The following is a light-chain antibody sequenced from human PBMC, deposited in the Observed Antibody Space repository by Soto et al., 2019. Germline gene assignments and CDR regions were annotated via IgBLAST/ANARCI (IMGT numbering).Light chain of an antibody. CDR3: QHYGSSPPIT. J-gene: IGKJ5*01. V-gene: IGKV3-20*01. CDR2: DAS. Sequence: DIVFTQSPGTLSFSPGERATLSCRASQSVRGTSLAWYQQKPGQAPRLLIYDASSRATGIPDRFSGGGSGTDFTLTISRLEPEDFAVYYCQHYGSSPPITFGQGTRLEIK. CDR1: QSVRGTS.